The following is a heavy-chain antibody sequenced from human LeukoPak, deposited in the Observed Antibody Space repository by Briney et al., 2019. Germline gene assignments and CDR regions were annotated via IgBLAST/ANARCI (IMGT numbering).Heavy chain of an antibody. Sequence: SQTLSLTCTVSGGSISSGSYYWSWIRQPAGKGLEWIGRIFISGRTDYNPSLKSRVTISVDTSKNQFSLKLSSVTAADTAVYYCAREFLSGWSNPFDYWGQGTLVTVSS. D-gene: IGHD6-19*01. CDR2: IFISGRT. J-gene: IGHJ4*02. CDR1: GGSISSGSYY. CDR3: AREFLSGWSNPFDY. V-gene: IGHV4-61*02.